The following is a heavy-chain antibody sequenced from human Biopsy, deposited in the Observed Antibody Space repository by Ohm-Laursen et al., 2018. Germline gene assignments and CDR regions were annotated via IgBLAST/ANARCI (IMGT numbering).Heavy chain of an antibody. J-gene: IGHJ6*02. Sequence: SLRLSCAASGFTFSDHNMHWVRQAPGKGLEWVAFIWSSATYKAYADPVKGRFTISRDDSKNTVYLQMNSLRVEDRAVYYCARPMSRVVAYGMDVWGQGTTVTVSS. CDR1: GFTFSDHN. V-gene: IGHV3-33*08. CDR3: ARPMSRVVAYGMDV. D-gene: IGHD2-15*01. CDR2: IWSSATYK.